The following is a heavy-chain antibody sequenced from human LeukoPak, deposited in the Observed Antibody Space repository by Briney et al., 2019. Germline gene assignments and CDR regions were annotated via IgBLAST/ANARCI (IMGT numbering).Heavy chain of an antibody. J-gene: IGHJ2*01. CDR1: GFTLDDYG. Sequence: GGSLRLSCAASGFTLDDYGMSWVRQAPGKGLEWVSGMNWNGGSTGYADSVKGRFTISRDNAKNSLYLQMNSLRAEDTALYYCARRRTIFGRYFDIWGRGTMVTVSS. V-gene: IGHV3-20*04. CDR3: ARRRTIFGRYFDI. CDR2: MNWNGGST. D-gene: IGHD3-3*01.